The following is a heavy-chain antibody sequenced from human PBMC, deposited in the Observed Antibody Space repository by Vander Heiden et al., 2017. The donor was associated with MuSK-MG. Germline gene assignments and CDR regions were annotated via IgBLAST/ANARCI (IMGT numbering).Heavy chain of an antibody. Sequence: EVQLLESGGCVVQPGGSPRRSCAASGFTFISYAPTWGRPAPGKGLEWVSTISNSGDSRYYADSVKGRFTISRDNSKNTLYLQMNSLRAGDTAIYYCAKDRYYYGSGGYSDYWGQGTLVTVSS. V-gene: IGHV3-23*01. J-gene: IGHJ4*02. CDR1: GFTFISYA. D-gene: IGHD3-10*01. CDR3: AKDRYYYGSGGYSDY. CDR2: ISNSGDSR.